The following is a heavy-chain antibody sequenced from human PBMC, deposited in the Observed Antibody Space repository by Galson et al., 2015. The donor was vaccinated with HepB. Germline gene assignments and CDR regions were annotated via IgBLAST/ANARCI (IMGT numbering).Heavy chain of an antibody. CDR2: INHSGST. Sequence: TLSLTCAVYGGSFSGYYWSWIRQPPGKGLEWIGEINHSGSTNYNPSLKSRVTISVDTSKNQFSLKLSSVTAADTAVYYCARRYGSFDYWGQGTLVTVSS. CDR1: GGSFSGYY. D-gene: IGHD4-17*01. J-gene: IGHJ4*02. V-gene: IGHV4-34*01. CDR3: ARRYGSFDY.